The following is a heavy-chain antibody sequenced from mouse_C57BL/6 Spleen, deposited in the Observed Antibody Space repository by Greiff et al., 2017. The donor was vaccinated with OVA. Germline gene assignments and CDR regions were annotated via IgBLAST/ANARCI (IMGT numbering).Heavy chain of an antibody. CDR2: ISDGGSYT. CDR3: ARDKSNYFWFAY. D-gene: IGHD2-5*01. Sequence: EVNVVESGGGLVKPGGSLKLSCAASGFTFSSYAMSWVRQTPEKRLEWVATISDGGSYTYYPDNVKGRFTISRDNAKNNLYLQMSHLKSEDTAMYYCARDKSNYFWFAYWGQGTLVTVSA. V-gene: IGHV5-4*01. J-gene: IGHJ3*01. CDR1: GFTFSSYA.